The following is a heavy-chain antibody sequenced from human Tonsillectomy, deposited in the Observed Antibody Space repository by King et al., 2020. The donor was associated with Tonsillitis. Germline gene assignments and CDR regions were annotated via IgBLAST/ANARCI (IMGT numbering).Heavy chain of an antibody. CDR1: GFTFSSYW. D-gene: IGHD2-2*01. V-gene: IGHV3-7*01. J-gene: IGHJ6*02. CDR2: IKQDGSEK. Sequence: QLVQSGGGLVQPGGSLRLSCAASGFTFSSYWMTWVRQAPWKGLDWVATIKQDGSEKYYVDSVKGRFTISRDNARNSLFLQVNSLIAEDTAVYYCARDIVVVPAGKNYYYGMDVWGLGTTVTVSS. CDR3: ARDIVVVPAGKNYYYGMDV.